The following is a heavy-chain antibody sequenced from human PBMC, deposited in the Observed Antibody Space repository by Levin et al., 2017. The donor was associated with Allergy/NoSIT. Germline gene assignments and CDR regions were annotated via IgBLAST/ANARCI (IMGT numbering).Heavy chain of an antibody. V-gene: IGHV5-51*01. J-gene: IGHJ4*02. CDR2: IYPSDSDV. Sequence: GGSLRLSCATSGYFFTNFWIGWVRQMPGKGLEWMGSIYPSDSDVRYAPSFQGQVTISADKSIGTAFLQWSSLRASDTALYYCARQTTSGCDYWGQGTLVTVSS. CDR3: ARQTTSGCDY. D-gene: IGHD6-19*01. CDR1: GYFFTNFW.